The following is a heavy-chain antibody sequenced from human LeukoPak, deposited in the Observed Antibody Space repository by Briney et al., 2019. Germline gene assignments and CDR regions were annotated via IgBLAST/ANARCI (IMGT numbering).Heavy chain of an antibody. J-gene: IGHJ4*02. CDR3: ARSGTPPIWGSYVSSPFDY. V-gene: IGHV3-30*02. CDR2: IRYDGSDK. D-gene: IGHD3-16*01. Sequence: PGGSLRLSCAASGFTFSSYDMHWVRPAPGKGLEWVAFIRYDGSDKYYADSVKGRFTISRDNSKNTLYLQMNSLRAEDTAVYYCARSGTPPIWGSYVSSPFDYWGQGTPVTVSS. CDR1: GFTFSSYD.